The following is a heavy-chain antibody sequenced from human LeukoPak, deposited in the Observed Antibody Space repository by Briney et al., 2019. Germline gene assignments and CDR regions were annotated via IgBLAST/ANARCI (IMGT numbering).Heavy chain of an antibody. CDR3: ARGSTGTTLLGYGMDV. J-gene: IGHJ6*02. CDR2: ISSSGSTI. D-gene: IGHD1-7*01. V-gene: IGHV3-48*03. CDR1: GFTFSSYA. Sequence: GGSLRLSCAASGFTFSSYAMSWVRQAPGKGLEWVSGISSSGSTIYYADSVKGRFTISRDNAKNSLYLQMNSLRAEDTAVYYCARGSTGTTLLGYGMDVWGQGTTVTVSS.